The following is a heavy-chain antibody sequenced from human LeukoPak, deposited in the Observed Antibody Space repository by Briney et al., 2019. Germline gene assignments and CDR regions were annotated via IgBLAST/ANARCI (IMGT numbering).Heavy chain of an antibody. CDR3: ASLLGYRSGGSCSLYYFDY. D-gene: IGHD2-15*01. Sequence: ASVKVSCKASGYTFTGYYMHWVRQAPGQGLEWMGWINPNSGGTNYAQKFQGRVTMTRDTSISTAYMELSRLRSDDTAVYYCASLLGYRSGGSCSLYYFDYWGQGTLVTVSS. CDR1: GYTFTGYY. J-gene: IGHJ4*02. V-gene: IGHV1-2*02. CDR2: INPNSGGT.